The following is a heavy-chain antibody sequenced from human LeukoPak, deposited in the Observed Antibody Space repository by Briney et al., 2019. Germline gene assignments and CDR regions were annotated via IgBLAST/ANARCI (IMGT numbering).Heavy chain of an antibody. CDR3: ARDEIMVRGAHMDV. J-gene: IGHJ6*03. V-gene: IGHV1-69*01. D-gene: IGHD3-10*01. CDR1: GGTFSSYA. CDR2: IIPILGTA. Sequence: SVKVSCKASGGTFSSYAISWVRQAPGQGLEWMGGIIPILGTANYAQKFQGRVTITADESTSTAYMELSSLRSEDTAVYYCARDEIMVRGAHMDVWGKGTTVTVSS.